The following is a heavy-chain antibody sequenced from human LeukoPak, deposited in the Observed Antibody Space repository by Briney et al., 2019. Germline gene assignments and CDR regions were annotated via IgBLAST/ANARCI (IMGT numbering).Heavy chain of an antibody. V-gene: IGHV3-53*01. Sequence: GGSLRLSCAASGFTVSSDYMSRVRQAPGKGLEWVSVIYSGGSTYYADSVKGRFTNSRDNSKNTLYLQMNSLRAEDTAVYYCARAWYYYDSSGYRDWGQGTLVTVSS. J-gene: IGHJ4*02. CDR2: IYSGGST. CDR1: GFTVSSDY. D-gene: IGHD3-22*01. CDR3: ARAWYYYDSSGYRD.